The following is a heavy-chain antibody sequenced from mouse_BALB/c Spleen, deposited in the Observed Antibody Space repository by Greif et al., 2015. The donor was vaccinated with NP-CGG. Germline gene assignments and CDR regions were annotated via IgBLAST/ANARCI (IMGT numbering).Heavy chain of an antibody. CDR3: ARWGWNQGAMDY. V-gene: IGHV1-69*01. CDR2: IDTSDSYT. CDR1: GYTFTDYW. D-gene: IGHD2-3*01. Sequence: VQLQQSGAELVMPGASVKMPCKASGYTFTDYWMHWVKQRPGQGLEWIGAIDTSDSYTSYNQKFKGKATLTVDESSSTAYMQLSSLTSEDSAVYYCARWGWNQGAMDYWGQGTSVTVSS. J-gene: IGHJ4*01.